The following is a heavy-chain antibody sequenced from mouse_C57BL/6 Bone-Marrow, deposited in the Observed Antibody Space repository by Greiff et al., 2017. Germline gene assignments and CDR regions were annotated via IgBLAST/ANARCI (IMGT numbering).Heavy chain of an antibody. CDR1: GYSFTGYY. Sequence: VQLQQSVPELVKPGASVKISCKASGYSFTGYYMNWVKQSPEKSLEWIGEINPSTGGTTYNQKFQAKATLTVDKSSSTAYMQLKSLTSEDSAVYYCARRGNYWYFDVWGTGTTVTVSS. V-gene: IGHV1-42*01. J-gene: IGHJ1*03. CDR3: ARRGNYWYFDV. CDR2: INPSTGGT. D-gene: IGHD2-1*01.